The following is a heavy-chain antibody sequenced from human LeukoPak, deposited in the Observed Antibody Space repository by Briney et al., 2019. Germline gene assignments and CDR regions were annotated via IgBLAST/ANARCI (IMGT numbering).Heavy chain of an antibody. Sequence: SLKVSCKASGGTFSSYAISWVRQAPGQGLEWMGRIKSILGRANTAQKFQGRVTITADKSTSTAYMELSSLRSEDTAMYYCARDGHCTNGVCYTGVYFQHWGQGTLVTVPS. CDR2: IKSILGRA. V-gene: IGHV1-69*04. D-gene: IGHD2-8*01. CDR3: ARDGHCTNGVCYTGVYFQH. J-gene: IGHJ1*01. CDR1: GGTFSSYA.